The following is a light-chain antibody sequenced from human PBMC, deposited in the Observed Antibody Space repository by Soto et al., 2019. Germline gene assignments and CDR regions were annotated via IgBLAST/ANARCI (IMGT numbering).Light chain of an antibody. CDR1: QSVISY. Sequence: EIVLPQSPATLSLSPGERATLSCRASQSVISYLAWYQQKPGQTPRPLIYDASNRATSIPARFSSSGSGTDFTLTISSLEPEDFAVYYCQQRSNWPPRFTFGPGTKVDIK. J-gene: IGKJ3*01. CDR2: DAS. V-gene: IGKV3-11*01. CDR3: QQRSNWPPRFT.